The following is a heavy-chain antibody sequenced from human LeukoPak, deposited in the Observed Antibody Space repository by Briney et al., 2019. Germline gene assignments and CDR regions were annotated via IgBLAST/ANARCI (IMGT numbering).Heavy chain of an antibody. D-gene: IGHD1-1*01. CDR2: INHSGST. J-gene: IGHJ4*02. CDR3: ARATLQLERRPFDY. CDR1: GGSFYAYY. V-gene: IGHV4-34*01. Sequence: PSETLSLTCTVYGGSFYAYYWSWIGQPQAQGLDWIGEINHSGSTNYNSSLKSRVTISVDTSKNQFSLKLSSVTAADTAIYYCARATLQLERRPFDYWGQGTLVTVSS.